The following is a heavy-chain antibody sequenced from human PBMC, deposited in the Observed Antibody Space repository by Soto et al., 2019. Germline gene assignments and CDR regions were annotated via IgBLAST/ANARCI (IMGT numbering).Heavy chain of an antibody. CDR1: GYTFTNYG. CDR3: ARGGHIAVVTASFDY. CDR2: ISAYNGNT. V-gene: IGHV1-18*01. Sequence: ASVKVSCKASGYTFTNYGISWVRQAPGQGLEWMGWISAYNGNTKYAQKFLGRVTMTRDTSTSTVFMELSSLRSADTAVYYCARGGHIAVVTASFDYWGQGTLVTVSS. D-gene: IGHD2-21*02. J-gene: IGHJ4*02.